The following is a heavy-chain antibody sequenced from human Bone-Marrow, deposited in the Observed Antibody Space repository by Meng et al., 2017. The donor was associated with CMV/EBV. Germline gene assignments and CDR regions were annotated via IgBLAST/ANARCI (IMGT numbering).Heavy chain of an antibody. V-gene: IGHV3-23*01. D-gene: IGHD2-2*01. J-gene: IGHJ5*02. Sequence: GESLTISCAASGFTFDDYGMSWVRQAPGKGLEWVSAISGSGGSTYYADSVKGRFTISRDNSKNTLYLQMNSLRAEDTAVYYCAKESRGYCSSTSCPYGWFDPWGQGTLVTVSS. CDR2: ISGSGGST. CDR1: GFTFDDYG. CDR3: AKESRGYCSSTSCPYGWFDP.